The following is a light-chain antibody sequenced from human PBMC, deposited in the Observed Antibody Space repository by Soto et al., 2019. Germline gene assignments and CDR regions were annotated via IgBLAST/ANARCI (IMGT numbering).Light chain of an antibody. J-gene: IGKJ1*01. CDR2: AAS. CDR3: LQDYNFPWT. CDR1: QGIRND. V-gene: IGKV1-6*01. Sequence: AIQMTQSPSSLSASVGDRVTITCRASQGIRNDLGWYQQKPGKATKLLIYAASSLQSGVPSRFSGSGSDTDFTLTISSLQPEDFATYYCLQDYNFPWTFGQGTKVEIK.